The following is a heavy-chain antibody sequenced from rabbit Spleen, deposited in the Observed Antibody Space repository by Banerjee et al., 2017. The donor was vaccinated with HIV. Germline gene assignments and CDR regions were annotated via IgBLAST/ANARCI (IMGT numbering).Heavy chain of an antibody. D-gene: IGHD6-1*01. CDR1: GFSLTNNYV. Sequence: QEQLQESGGGLVQPGGSLALTCKASGFSLTNNYVMCWVRQAPGKGLEWIACIYIGSGTTYYASWAKGRFTISKASSTVDLKMTSLTAADTATYFCAREDSVGGFGWLYAYKLWGPGTLVTVS. J-gene: IGHJ4*01. CDR3: AREDSVGGFGWLYAYKL. CDR2: IYIGSGTT. V-gene: IGHV1S45*01.